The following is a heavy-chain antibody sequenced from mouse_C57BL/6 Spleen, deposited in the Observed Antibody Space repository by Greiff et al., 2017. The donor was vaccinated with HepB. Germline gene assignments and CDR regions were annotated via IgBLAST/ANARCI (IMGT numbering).Heavy chain of an antibody. J-gene: IGHJ4*01. V-gene: IGHV1-54*01. Sequence: QVQLKESGAELVRPGTSVKVSCKASGYAFTNYLIEWVKQRPGQGLEWIGVINPGSGGTNYNEKLKGKVTLTADKSSSTAYMQLISLTSVDSAVYFCARHDYYYDRDAMDYWGQGTSVTVSS. CDR1: GYAFTNYL. CDR3: ARHDYYYDRDAMDY. CDR2: INPGSGGT. D-gene: IGHD2-4*01.